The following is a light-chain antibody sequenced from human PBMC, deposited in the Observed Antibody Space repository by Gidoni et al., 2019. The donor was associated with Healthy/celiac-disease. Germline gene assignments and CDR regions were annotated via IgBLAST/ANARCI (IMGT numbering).Light chain of an antibody. CDR1: QSVSSN. V-gene: IGKV3-15*01. Sequence: EIVMTQSPATLSVSTGERATLSCRASQSVSSNLAWYQQKPGQAPRLLIYGASTRATGTPARFSGSGSGTEFTLTISSLQSEDFAVYYCQQYNNWPWTFGQXTKVEIK. J-gene: IGKJ1*01. CDR3: QQYNNWPWT. CDR2: GAS.